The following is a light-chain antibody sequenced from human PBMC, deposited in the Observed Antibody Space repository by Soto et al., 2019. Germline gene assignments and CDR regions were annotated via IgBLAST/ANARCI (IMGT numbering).Light chain of an antibody. CDR3: CSYAGSSTWV. V-gene: IGLV2-23*01. Sequence: QSVLTQPASVSGSPGQSITISCSGTITNIGSYNLVSWYQQYPGKAPQLMIYEKTKRPSGVSDRFSGSKYENTASLTISGLQAEDEAVYYCCSYAGSSTWVFGEGTKVTVL. CDR2: EKT. CDR1: ITNIGSYNL. J-gene: IGLJ3*02.